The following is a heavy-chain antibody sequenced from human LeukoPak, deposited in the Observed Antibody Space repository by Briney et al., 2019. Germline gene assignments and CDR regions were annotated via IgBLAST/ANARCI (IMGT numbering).Heavy chain of an antibody. D-gene: IGHD3-10*01. CDR2: ISGSGGST. CDR3: AKGGRSNYGSGLFDP. J-gene: IGHJ5*02. V-gene: IGHV3-23*01. CDR1: GFTLSSYA. Sequence: GGSLRLSCAASGFTLSSYAMSWVRQAPGKGLEWVSAISGSGGSTYYADSVKGRFTISRDNSKNTLYLQMNSLRAEDTAVYYCAKGGRSNYGSGLFDPWGQGTLVTVSS.